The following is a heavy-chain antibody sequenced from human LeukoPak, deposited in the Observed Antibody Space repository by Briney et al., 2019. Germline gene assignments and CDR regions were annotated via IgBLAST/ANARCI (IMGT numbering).Heavy chain of an antibody. CDR2: IYYSGST. CDR1: GGSLSGYY. V-gene: IGHV4-31*11. CDR3: ARVLEWLFIFDY. J-gene: IGHJ4*02. Sequence: SETLSLTCAVYGGSLSGYYWSWIRQHPGKGLEWIGYIYYSGSTYYNPSLKSRVTISVDTSKNQFSLKLSSVTAADTAVYYCARVLEWLFIFDYWGQGTLVTVSS. D-gene: IGHD3-3*01.